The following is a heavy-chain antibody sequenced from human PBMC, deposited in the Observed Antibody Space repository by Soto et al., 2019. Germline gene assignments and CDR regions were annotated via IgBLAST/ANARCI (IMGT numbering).Heavy chain of an antibody. CDR1: GFTFSSYG. CDR3: AKEGDIVVYSRMDV. J-gene: IGHJ6*02. Sequence: QVQLVESGGGVVQPGRSLRLSCAASGFTFSSYGMHWVRQAPGKGLEWVAVISYDGSNKYYADSVKGRFTISRDNSKNTLYLQMNSLRAEDTAVYYCAKEGDIVVYSRMDVWGQGTTVTVSS. D-gene: IGHD2-2*01. V-gene: IGHV3-30*18. CDR2: ISYDGSNK.